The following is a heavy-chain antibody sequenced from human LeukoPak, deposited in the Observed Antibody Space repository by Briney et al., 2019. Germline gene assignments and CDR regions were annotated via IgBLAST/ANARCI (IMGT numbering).Heavy chain of an antibody. Sequence: ASVKVSCKASGYTFTGYYMHWVRQAPGQGLEWMGWINPNSGGTNYVQKFQGRVTMTRDTSISTAYMELSRLRSDDTAVYYCARSARYYDSSGYYYYWGQGTLVTVSS. V-gene: IGHV1-2*02. CDR3: ARSARYYDSSGYYYY. J-gene: IGHJ4*02. D-gene: IGHD3-22*01. CDR2: INPNSGGT. CDR1: GYTFTGYY.